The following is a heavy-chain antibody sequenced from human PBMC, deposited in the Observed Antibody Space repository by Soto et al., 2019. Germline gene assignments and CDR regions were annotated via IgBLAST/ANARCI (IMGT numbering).Heavy chain of an antibody. J-gene: IGHJ4*02. V-gene: IGHV3-21*01. CDR1: GFHFSSYS. D-gene: IGHD7-27*01. Sequence: GGSLRLSGAASGFHFSSYSMHWVRQAPRTGLEWVSSISSSSSYIYYADSVKGRFTLSRDNAKNSLYRQMNSLRAEDTAVYYCARDGDRERWLLKPPFDYWGQGTLVTVSS. CDR3: ARDGDRERWLLKPPFDY. CDR2: ISSSSSYI.